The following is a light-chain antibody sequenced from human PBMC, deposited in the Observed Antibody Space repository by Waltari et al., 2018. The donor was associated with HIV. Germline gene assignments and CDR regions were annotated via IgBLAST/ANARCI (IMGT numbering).Light chain of an antibody. V-gene: IGLV2-14*01. CDR3: SSYTSSSTDVV. Sequence: QSALTQPASVSGSPGQSITISCTGTSSDVGGYNYVSWYQQHPGQAPKRRIYEVRKRPSGVSNLFSGSKSGNTASLTISGLQAEDEAEYYCSSYTSSSTDVVFGGGTKLTVL. CDR1: SSDVGGYNY. CDR2: EVR. J-gene: IGLJ2*01.